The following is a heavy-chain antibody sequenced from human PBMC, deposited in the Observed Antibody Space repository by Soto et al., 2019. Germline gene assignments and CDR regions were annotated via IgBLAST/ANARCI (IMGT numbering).Heavy chain of an antibody. CDR3: ARVQSKAAAGPTDY. J-gene: IGHJ4*02. CDR1: GFTFGDYG. V-gene: IGHV3-20*04. Sequence: GGSLRLSCAASGFTFGDYGMSWVRQAPGKGLEWVSGINWNGGSTGYADSVKGRFTISIDNAKNSLYLQMNSLRAEDTALYYCARVQSKAAAGPTDYWGQGTLVTVSS. D-gene: IGHD6-13*01. CDR2: INWNGGST.